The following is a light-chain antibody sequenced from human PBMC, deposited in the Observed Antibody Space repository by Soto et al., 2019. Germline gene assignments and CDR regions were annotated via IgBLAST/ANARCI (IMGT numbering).Light chain of an antibody. J-gene: IGLJ7*02. V-gene: IGLV2-14*01. CDR1: SSDIGSYNY. Sequence: QSVLTQAASVSGSPGQSITISCTGTSSDIGSYNYVSWFQQYPGKAPKLIISEVSNRPSGVSTRFSGSKSGITASLTISGLQAEDEADYYCSSYTTSSTVVFGGGTQLTAL. CDR2: EVS. CDR3: SSYTTSSTVV.